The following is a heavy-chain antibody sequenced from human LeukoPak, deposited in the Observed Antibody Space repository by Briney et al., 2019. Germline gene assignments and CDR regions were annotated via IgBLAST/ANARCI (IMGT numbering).Heavy chain of an antibody. CDR2: IYTSGST. D-gene: IGHD3-3*01. V-gene: IGHV4-61*02. J-gene: IGHJ4*02. CDR1: GGPISSGSYY. CDR3: ARDGDFWSGYYPY. Sequence: SETLSLTCTVSGGPISSGSYYWSWIRQPAGKGLEWIGRIYTSGSTNYNPSLKSRVTISVDTSKNQFSLKLSSVTAADTAVYYCARDGDFWSGYYPYWGQGTLVTVSS.